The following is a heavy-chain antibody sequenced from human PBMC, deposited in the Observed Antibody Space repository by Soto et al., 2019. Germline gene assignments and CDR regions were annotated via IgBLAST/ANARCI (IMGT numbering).Heavy chain of an antibody. D-gene: IGHD1-26*01. Sequence: SETLSLTCTVSGGSISSYYWSWIRQPPGKGLEWIGYIYYSGSTNYNPSLKSRVTISVDTSKNQFSLKLSSVTAADTAVYYCAREASGGSYYYYYGMDGWGQGTTVTVS. J-gene: IGHJ6*02. CDR3: AREASGGSYYYYYGMDG. CDR1: GGSISSYY. V-gene: IGHV4-59*01. CDR2: IYYSGST.